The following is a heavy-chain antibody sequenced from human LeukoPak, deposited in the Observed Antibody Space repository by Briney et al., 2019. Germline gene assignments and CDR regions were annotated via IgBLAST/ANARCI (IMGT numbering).Heavy chain of an antibody. Sequence: GGSLRLSCAASGFTFSSYAMHWVRQAPGKGLEWVAVISYDGSNKYYADSVKGRFTISRDNSKNTLYLQMNSLRAEDTAVYYCARDREEYCSSTSCYTNYYYYMDVWGKGTTVTVSS. J-gene: IGHJ6*03. CDR2: ISYDGSNK. CDR3: ARDREEYCSSTSCYTNYYYYMDV. CDR1: GFTFSSYA. D-gene: IGHD2-2*02. V-gene: IGHV3-30-3*01.